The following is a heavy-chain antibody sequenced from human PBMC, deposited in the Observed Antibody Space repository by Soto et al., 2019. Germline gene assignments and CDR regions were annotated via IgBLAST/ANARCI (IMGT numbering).Heavy chain of an antibody. V-gene: IGHV4-34*01. D-gene: IGHD6-13*01. CDR2: INHIGST. CDR1: GGSFSGYY. J-gene: IGHJ6*02. Sequence: ESLSLTGAVCGGSFSGYYWSWIRQPPGKGLEWIGEINHIGSTNYNPSLKSRVTISVDTSKNQFSLKLSSVTAADTAVYYCARGISIAAAGPYYYYYGMDVWGQGTTVTVSS. CDR3: ARGISIAAAGPYYYYYGMDV.